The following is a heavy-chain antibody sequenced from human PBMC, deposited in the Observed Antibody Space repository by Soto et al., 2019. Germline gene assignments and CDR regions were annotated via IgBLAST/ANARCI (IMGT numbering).Heavy chain of an antibody. V-gene: IGHV1-18*01. Sequence: ASVKVSCKASGYTFTTYTISWVRQAPGQGLEWMGWISTYNGNTNYAQKLQDRVTVTTDTSTATAYMELRSPRSDDTAIYYCARVGSSTWYERGSGFDPWGQGTLVTVSS. CDR1: GYTFTTYT. J-gene: IGHJ5*02. CDR3: ARVGSSTWYERGSGFDP. D-gene: IGHD6-13*01. CDR2: ISTYNGNT.